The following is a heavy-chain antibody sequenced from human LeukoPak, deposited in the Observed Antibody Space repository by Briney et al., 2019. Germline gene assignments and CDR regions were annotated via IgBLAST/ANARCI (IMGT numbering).Heavy chain of an antibody. CDR2: IYYSGST. Sequence: SETLSLTCTVSGGSISSSSYYWGWIRQPPGKGLEWIGSIYYSGSTYYNPSLKSRVTISVDTSKNQFSLKLSSVTAADTAVYYCARVYIAAAENKIDYWGQGTLVTVSS. V-gene: IGHV4-39*07. J-gene: IGHJ4*02. D-gene: IGHD6-13*01. CDR3: ARVYIAAAENKIDY. CDR1: GGSISSSSYY.